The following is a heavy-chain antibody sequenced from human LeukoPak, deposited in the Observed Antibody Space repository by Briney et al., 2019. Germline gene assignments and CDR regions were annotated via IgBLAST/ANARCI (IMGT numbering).Heavy chain of an antibody. D-gene: IGHD6-13*01. J-gene: IGHJ6*03. CDR1: GFSLSTSGMR. Sequence: ESGPTLLNPTPTLTLTCTFSGFSLSTSGMRVSWIRQPPGKALEWLSLIDWDDDKFYSTSLKTRLTISKDTSKNQVVLTMTNMDPVDTATYYCARTTRGSSWYHPNYYYMDVWGKGTTVTVFS. CDR3: ARTTRGSSWYHPNYYYMDV. CDR2: IDWDDDK. V-gene: IGHV2-70*04.